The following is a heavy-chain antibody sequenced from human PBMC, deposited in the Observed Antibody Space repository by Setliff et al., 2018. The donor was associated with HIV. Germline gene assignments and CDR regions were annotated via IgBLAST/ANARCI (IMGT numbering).Heavy chain of an antibody. CDR3: ARDMFEIWERSLAKGDEFDP. D-gene: IGHD3-10*02. CDR2: INAGNGNT. J-gene: IGHJ5*02. Sequence: GASVKVSCKASGYTFTSYAMHWVRQAPGQRLEWMGWINAGNGNTNIPQRFQGRVTMTRDTSINTAYMELSSLTSDDTAIYYCARDMFEIWERSLAKGDEFDPWGQGSLVTVSS. CDR1: GYTFTSYA. V-gene: IGHV1-3*01.